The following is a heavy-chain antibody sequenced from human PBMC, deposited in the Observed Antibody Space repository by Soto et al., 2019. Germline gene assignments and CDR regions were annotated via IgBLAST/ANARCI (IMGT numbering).Heavy chain of an antibody. CDR2: TSYDGSSE. CDR3: VRDPARVTTRRLDY. Sequence: QVQLVESGGGVVQPGRSLRLSCVASGFSFSGFAMHWVRQAPGKGLEWVAVTSYDGSSEKYADSVKGRFTISRDNSKNPMNLQRDSLRAEDSAVYYWVRDPARVTTRRLDYWGQGNLVTVSS. V-gene: IGHV3-30-3*01. J-gene: IGHJ4*02. CDR1: GFSFSGFA. D-gene: IGHD2-21*02.